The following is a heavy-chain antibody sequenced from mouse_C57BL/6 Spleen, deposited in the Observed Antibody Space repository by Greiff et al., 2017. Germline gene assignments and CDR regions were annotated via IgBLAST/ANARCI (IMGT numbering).Heavy chain of an antibody. Sequence: VQLQQPGAELVRPGTSVKLSCKASGYTFTSYWMHWVKQRPGQGLEWIGVIDPSDSYTNYNQKFKGKATLTVDTSSSTAYMQLSSLTSEDSAVYYCARSKPNYSNPWYFDYWGQGTTLTVSS. D-gene: IGHD2-5*01. CDR2: IDPSDSYT. CDR1: GYTFTSYW. CDR3: ARSKPNYSNPWYFDY. V-gene: IGHV1-59*01. J-gene: IGHJ2*01.